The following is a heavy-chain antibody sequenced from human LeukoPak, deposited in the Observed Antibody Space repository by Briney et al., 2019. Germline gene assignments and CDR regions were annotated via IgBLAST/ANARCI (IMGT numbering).Heavy chain of an antibody. V-gene: IGHV4-59*01. CDR3: ANGRAVAGKGQVAFDY. J-gene: IGHJ4*02. D-gene: IGHD6-19*01. Sequence: SETLSLTCTASGGSISSYYWSWIRQPPGKGLEWIGYIYYSGSTNYNPSLKSRVTISVDTSKNQFSLKLSSVTAADTAVYYCANGRAVAGKGQVAFDYWGQGTLVTVSS. CDR2: IYYSGST. CDR1: GGSISSYY.